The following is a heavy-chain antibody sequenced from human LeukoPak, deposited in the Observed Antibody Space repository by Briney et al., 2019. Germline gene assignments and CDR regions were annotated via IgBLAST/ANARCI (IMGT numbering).Heavy chain of an antibody. CDR2: ISSSSSYI. CDR3: ARGVVVVAATYGWFDP. J-gene: IGHJ5*02. CDR1: AFTFSSYS. Sequence: GGSLRLSCAASAFTFSSYSMNWVRQAPGKGLEWVSSISSSSSYIYYADSVKGRFTISRDNAKNSLYLQMNSLRAEDTAVYYCARGVVVVAATYGWFDPWGQGTLVTVSS. V-gene: IGHV3-21*01. D-gene: IGHD2-15*01.